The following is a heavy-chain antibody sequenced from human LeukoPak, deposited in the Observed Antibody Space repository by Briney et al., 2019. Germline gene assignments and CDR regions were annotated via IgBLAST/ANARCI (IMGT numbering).Heavy chain of an antibody. J-gene: IGHJ5*02. V-gene: IGHV7-4-1*02. Sequence: ASVKVSCKASGYTFTSYGFSWVRQAPGQGLEWMGWINTNTGNPTYAQGFTGRFVFSLDASVSTAYLQISSLKAEDTAVYYCARLRSGYLLGNWFDPWGQGTLVTVSS. CDR1: GYTFTSYG. CDR2: INTNTGNP. D-gene: IGHD5-18*01. CDR3: ARLRSGYLLGNWFDP.